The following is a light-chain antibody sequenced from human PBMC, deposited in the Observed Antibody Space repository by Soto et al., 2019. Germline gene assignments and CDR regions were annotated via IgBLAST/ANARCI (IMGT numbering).Light chain of an antibody. CDR3: QKYNSAPRT. CDR1: QGIGTY. J-gene: IGKJ1*01. CDR2: AAS. Sequence: DIQVTPFPSSLSASVVDRVTITCRASQGIGTYLAWYQQKPGKAPKLLIYAASSLQRGVPSRFSGSGSGTDFTLTISSLQPEDVATYYCQKYNSAPRTFGQGTKVDIK. V-gene: IGKV1-27*01.